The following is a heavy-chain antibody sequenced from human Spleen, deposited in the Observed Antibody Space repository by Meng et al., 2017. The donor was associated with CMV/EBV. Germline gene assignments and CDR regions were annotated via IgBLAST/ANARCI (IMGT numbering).Heavy chain of an antibody. CDR2: IYSGAST. CDR1: GFTVSSNY. Sequence: GESLKISCAASGFTVSSNYMIWVRQAPGKGLEWVSVIYSGASTYYPDSVKGRFTISRDNSKNTLYLQMNNLRTEDTAVYYCARFSGWYSNWFDPWGQGTLVTVSS. J-gene: IGHJ5*02. D-gene: IGHD6-19*01. V-gene: IGHV3-66*02. CDR3: ARFSGWYSNWFDP.